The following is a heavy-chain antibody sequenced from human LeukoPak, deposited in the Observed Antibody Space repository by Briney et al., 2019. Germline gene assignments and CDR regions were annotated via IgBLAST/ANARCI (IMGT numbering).Heavy chain of an antibody. CDR3: ARAYQRLGELSLPDY. Sequence: ASVKVSSTASGYTFTSYGISWVRQAPGQGLEWMGWMHPSTGNPTYAQGFPGRFVFSLDADVSTTYLQISRLKAEDTAVYYCARAYQRLGELSLPDYWGQGALVTVSS. CDR1: GYTFTSYG. CDR2: MHPSTGNP. J-gene: IGHJ4*02. D-gene: IGHD3-16*02. V-gene: IGHV7-4-1*02.